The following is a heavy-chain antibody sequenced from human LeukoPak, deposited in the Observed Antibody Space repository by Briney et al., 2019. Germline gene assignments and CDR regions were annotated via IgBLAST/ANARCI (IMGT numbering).Heavy chain of an antibody. CDR2: IYYSGST. CDR3: ARSGYSSNWSDFNWYFDL. CDR1: GGSISSSNYY. D-gene: IGHD6-13*01. Sequence: KPSETLSLTCTVSGGSISSSNYYWGWIRQPPGKGLEWIGNIYYSGSTYYNPSLKSRVTISIDTSKNQFSLKLSSVTAADTAVYYCARSGYSSNWSDFNWYFDLWGRGTLVTVSS. V-gene: IGHV4-39*01. J-gene: IGHJ2*01.